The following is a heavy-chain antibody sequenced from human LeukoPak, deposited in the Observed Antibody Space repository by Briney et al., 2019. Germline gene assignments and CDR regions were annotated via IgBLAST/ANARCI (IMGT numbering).Heavy chain of an antibody. D-gene: IGHD3-3*01. Sequence: ASVKVSCKASGGTFSSYAISWVRQAPGQGLEWMGGIIPIFGTANYAKKCQGRVTITADESTSTAYMELSSLRSEDTAVYYCARDRSTIFGVVITARFDYWGQGTLVTVSS. CDR1: GGTFSSYA. V-gene: IGHV1-69*13. J-gene: IGHJ4*02. CDR3: ARDRSTIFGVVITARFDY. CDR2: IIPIFGTA.